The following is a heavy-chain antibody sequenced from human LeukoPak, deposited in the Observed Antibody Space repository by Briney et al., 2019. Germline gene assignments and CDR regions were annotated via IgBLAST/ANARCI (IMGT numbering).Heavy chain of an antibody. CDR1: GFTFSSYS. CDR3: ARLSSWVFEI. Sequence: GGSLRLSCAASGFTFSSYSMNWVRQAPGKRRERVSYISSSSCTIYYAATVKGRFTISRDNAKNLLYLQMNSLRAEDTAFYFCARLSSWVFEIWGQGTMVTVSS. J-gene: IGHJ3*02. V-gene: IGHV3-48*04. CDR2: ISSSSCTI. D-gene: IGHD3-16*01.